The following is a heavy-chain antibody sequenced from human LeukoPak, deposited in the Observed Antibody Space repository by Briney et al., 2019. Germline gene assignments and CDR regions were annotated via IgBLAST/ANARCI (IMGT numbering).Heavy chain of an antibody. D-gene: IGHD6-13*01. V-gene: IGHV3-11*01. CDR2: ISSSGSTI. Sequence: GGSLRLSCAASGFTFSDYYMSWIRQAPGKGPEWVSYISSSGSTIYYADSVKGRFTISRDNAKNSLYLQMNSLRAEDTAVYYCARVRQQLTPYFDYRGQGTLVTVSS. CDR1: GFTFSDYY. CDR3: ARVRQQLTPYFDY. J-gene: IGHJ4*02.